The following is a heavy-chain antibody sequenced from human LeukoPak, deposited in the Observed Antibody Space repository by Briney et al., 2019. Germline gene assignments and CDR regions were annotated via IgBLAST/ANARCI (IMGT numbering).Heavy chain of an antibody. CDR1: GFTFSSYA. CDR3: AKDKAYGDYGGAFDAFDI. Sequence: GGSLRLSCAASGFTFSSYAMSWVRQAPGKGLEWVSAISGSGGSTYYADSVKGRFTISRDNSKNTLYLQMNSLRAEDTAVYYCAKDKAYGDYGGAFDAFDIWGQGTMVTVSP. J-gene: IGHJ3*02. D-gene: IGHD4-17*01. CDR2: ISGSGGST. V-gene: IGHV3-23*01.